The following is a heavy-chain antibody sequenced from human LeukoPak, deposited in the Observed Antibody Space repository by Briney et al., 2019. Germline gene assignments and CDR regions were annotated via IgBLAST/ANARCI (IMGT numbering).Heavy chain of an antibody. V-gene: IGHV3-30*02. Sequence: PRGSLRLSCTASGYTFSSYVMHWVRQAPGKGLEWVAFIQSDRSNKYYAASVKGRVAISRDNSKNTLYLQMNSLRADDTAVYSCAKGSGEYRPHYYMDVWGKGTTVTVSS. CDR3: AKGSGEYRPHYYMDV. J-gene: IGHJ6*03. CDR2: IQSDRSNK. D-gene: IGHD2/OR15-2a*01. CDR1: GYTFSSYV.